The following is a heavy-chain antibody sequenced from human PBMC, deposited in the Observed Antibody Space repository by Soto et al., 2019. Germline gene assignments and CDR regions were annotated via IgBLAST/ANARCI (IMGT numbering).Heavy chain of an antibody. CDR2: IIPMFGAA. CDR3: ASGASRWYPYFFDS. D-gene: IGHD6-13*01. CDR1: GGTFRSHA. V-gene: IGHV1-69*01. J-gene: IGHJ4*02. Sequence: QVQLVQSGAEVKKPGSSVKVSCKASGGTFRSHAINWLRQAPGQGLEWMGGIIPMFGAAKHAQNFQGRVTISADESTNTVYMELSSLRSDDTAVYFCASGASRWYPYFFDSWAQGTLVTVSS.